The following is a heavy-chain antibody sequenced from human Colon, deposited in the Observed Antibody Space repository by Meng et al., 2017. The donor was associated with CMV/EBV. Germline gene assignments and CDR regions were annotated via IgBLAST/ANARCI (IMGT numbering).Heavy chain of an antibody. Sequence: ASVKVSCKTSEYTFTNYEINWVRQAAGQGLEWMGWMNPRFGNGGYGPKFQGRVTIIRDTSISTIYLELTNLTAEDTAVYYCATKRSARGGVYFDPWGQGTLVTVSS. CDR2: MNPRFGNG. D-gene: IGHD5/OR15-5a*01. CDR1: EYTFTNYE. J-gene: IGHJ5*02. V-gene: IGHV1-8*01. CDR3: ATKRSARGGVYFDP.